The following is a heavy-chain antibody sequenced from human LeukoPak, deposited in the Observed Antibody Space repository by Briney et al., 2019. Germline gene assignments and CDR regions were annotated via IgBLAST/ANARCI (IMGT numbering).Heavy chain of an antibody. CDR2: IYPGDSDT. V-gene: IGHV5-51*01. CDR1: GYSFTSYW. D-gene: IGHD2-2*01. J-gene: IGHJ4*02. Sequence: GESLKISCKGSGYSFTSYWIGWVRQMPGKGLEWMGIIYPGDSDTRYSPSFQGQVTISADKSISTAYLQWSSLKASDTAMYYCARPHYCSSTSCPYYFDYWGQGTLVTVSS. CDR3: ARPHYCSSTSCPYYFDY.